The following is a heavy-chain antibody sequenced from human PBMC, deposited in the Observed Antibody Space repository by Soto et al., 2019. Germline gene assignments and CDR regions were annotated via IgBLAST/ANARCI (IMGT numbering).Heavy chain of an antibody. V-gene: IGHV3-33*01. J-gene: IGHJ4*02. CDR3: ARDAWEMATIGRVDY. D-gene: IGHD5-12*01. Sequence: QVQLMESGGGVVQPGRSLRLSCAASGFSFSTYVMHWVRQAPGKGLEWVAVIWYDGSNEYFADSVKGRFTISRDNSKNTVYLQLNSLRAEDTAVYYCARDAWEMATIGRVDYWGQGTLVTVSS. CDR2: IWYDGSNE. CDR1: GFSFSTYV.